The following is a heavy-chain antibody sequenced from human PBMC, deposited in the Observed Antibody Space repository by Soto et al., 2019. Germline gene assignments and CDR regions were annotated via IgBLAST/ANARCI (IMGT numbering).Heavy chain of an antibody. J-gene: IGHJ6*02. D-gene: IGHD3-3*01. Sequence: TSETLSLTCTVSGGSISSGDYYWSWIRQPPGKGLEWIGYIYYSGSTYYNPSLKSRVTISVDTSKNQFSLKLSSVTAADTAVYYCARDSYDFWSGLRRSYGMDVWGQGTTVTVSS. V-gene: IGHV4-30-4*01. CDR2: IYYSGST. CDR3: ARDSYDFWSGLRRSYGMDV. CDR1: GGSISSGDYY.